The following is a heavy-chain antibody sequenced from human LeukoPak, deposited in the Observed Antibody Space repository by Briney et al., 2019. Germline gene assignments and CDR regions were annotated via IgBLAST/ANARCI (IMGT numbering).Heavy chain of an antibody. D-gene: IGHD3-10*01. J-gene: IGHJ4*02. Sequence: PGGSLRLSCAASGFTFSHYSMNWARQAPGKGLEWVSSISSDSRYIYYADSLKGRFTISRDNAKNSLYLQMNSLRAEDTAVYYCSSFETGSYSLPFDYWGQGTLVTVSS. CDR2: ISSDSRYI. CDR1: GFTFSHYS. CDR3: SSFETGSYSLPFDY. V-gene: IGHV3-21*01.